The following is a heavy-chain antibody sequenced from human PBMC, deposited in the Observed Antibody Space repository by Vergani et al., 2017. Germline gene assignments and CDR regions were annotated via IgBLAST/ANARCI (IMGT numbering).Heavy chain of an antibody. CDR3: AGGGSSAYYFDY. Sequence: QVQLVQSGAEVKKPGASVKVSCKASGYTFTSYAMHWVRQAPGQRLEWMGWINGGNGNTKYSQKFQGRVTITRDTSSSTASMGLSSLSSDDTAVYYCAGGGSSAYYFDYWGQGTLVTVSS. D-gene: IGHD6-6*01. J-gene: IGHJ4*02. V-gene: IGHV1-3*01. CDR2: INGGNGNT. CDR1: GYTFTSYA.